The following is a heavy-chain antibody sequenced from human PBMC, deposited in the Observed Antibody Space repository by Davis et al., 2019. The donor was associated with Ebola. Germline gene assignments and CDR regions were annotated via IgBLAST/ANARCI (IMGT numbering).Heavy chain of an antibody. CDR2: IRNAVSGATT. CDR3: ARGRRAGMGRTYYVDY. Sequence: GESLKISCTGSGYVFGDYGVVWFRQAPGKGLEWIGYIRNAVSGATTDYAASVKVRFTVSRADSKTIAFLQMNGLKIEDTAVYFCARGRRAGMGRTYYVDYWGQGTLVTVSS. CDR1: GYVFGDYG. J-gene: IGHJ4*02. V-gene: IGHV3-49*03. D-gene: IGHD6-19*01.